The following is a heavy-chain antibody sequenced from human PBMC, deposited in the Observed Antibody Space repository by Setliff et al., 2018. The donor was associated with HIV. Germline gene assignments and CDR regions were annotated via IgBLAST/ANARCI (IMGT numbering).Heavy chain of an antibody. D-gene: IGHD6-19*01. CDR2: ISPYNGHT. V-gene: IGHV1-18*01. J-gene: IGHJ6*02. CDR1: GYTFPTYG. CDR3: ARLGSGWSDSYYYAMDV. Sequence: ASVKVPCKTSGYTFPTYGISWVRQAPGHGLEWMGWISPYNGHTKYAQTFQGRVTMTIDTSTNSAYMELRSLRSDDTAVYFCARLGSGWSDSYYYAMDVWCQGTTVTVS.